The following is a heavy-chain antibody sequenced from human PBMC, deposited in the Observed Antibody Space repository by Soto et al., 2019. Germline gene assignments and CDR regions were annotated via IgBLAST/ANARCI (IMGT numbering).Heavy chain of an antibody. CDR3: ARGDDSSGYYYVY. J-gene: IGHJ4*02. Sequence: PGGSLRLSCTASGFTFSSFFMNWVRQAPGKGLEWVSYISSSSSTMYYADSVKGRFTISRDNAKNSLYLQMNSLRAEDTAVYYCARGDDSSGYYYVYWGQETLVTVSS. CDR1: GFTFSSFF. CDR2: ISSSSSTM. V-gene: IGHV3-48*01. D-gene: IGHD3-22*01.